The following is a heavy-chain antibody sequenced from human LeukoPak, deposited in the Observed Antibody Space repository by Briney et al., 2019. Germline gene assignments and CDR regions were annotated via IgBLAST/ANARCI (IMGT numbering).Heavy chain of an antibody. CDR2: ISGSGGST. D-gene: IGHD2/OR15-2a*01. V-gene: IGHV3-23*01. Sequence: TGGSLRLSCAASGFTFSSYAMSWVRQAPGKGLEWVSAISGSGGSTYYADSVKGRFTISRDNSKNTLYLQMDSLRAEDTAVYYCAKNKGTHGRGDYFGYWGQGTLVTVSS. CDR3: AKNKGTHGRGDYFGY. J-gene: IGHJ4*02. CDR1: GFTFSSYA.